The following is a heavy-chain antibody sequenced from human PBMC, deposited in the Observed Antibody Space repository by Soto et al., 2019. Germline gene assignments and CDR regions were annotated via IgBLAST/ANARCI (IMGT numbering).Heavy chain of an antibody. CDR3: ASSSRSLYWSYTN. J-gene: IGHJ4*02. CDR1: GFTFSTYT. CDR2: INAGGDST. D-gene: IGHD2-15*01. Sequence: GGSLSLSCAASGFTFSTYTMTWVRQTPDKGLEWVSSINAGGDSTYYSDSVKGRFTISRDNSRNTLNLQMNSLRAEDTALYYCASSSRSLYWSYTNWGQGTLVTVSS. V-gene: IGHV3-23*01.